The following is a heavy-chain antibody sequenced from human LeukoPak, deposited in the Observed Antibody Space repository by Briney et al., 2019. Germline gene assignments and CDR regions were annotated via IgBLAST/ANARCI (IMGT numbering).Heavy chain of an antibody. Sequence: GGSLRLSCAASGFTFSSYWMHWVRQAPGKGLVRVSRINTDGSSASYADSVKGRFIISRDNAKNTLYLQMNSLRAEDTAVYYCARDGAGTLFVDYWGQGTLVTVSS. CDR3: ARDGAGTLFVDY. D-gene: IGHD6-13*01. V-gene: IGHV3-74*01. CDR2: INTDGSSA. CDR1: GFTFSSYW. J-gene: IGHJ4*02.